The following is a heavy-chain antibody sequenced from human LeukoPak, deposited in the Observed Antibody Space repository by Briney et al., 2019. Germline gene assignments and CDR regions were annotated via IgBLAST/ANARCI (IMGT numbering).Heavy chain of an antibody. CDR1: GGSISSYY. CDR2: IYTSGST. D-gene: IGHD3-9*01. CDR3: ARELVYYDILTGYYGVGVFDY. V-gene: IGHV4-4*07. Sequence: SETLSLTCTVSGGSISSYYWSWIRQPAGKGLEWIGRIYTSGSTNYNPSLKSRVTMSVDTSKNQFSLKLSSVTAADTAVYYCARELVYYDILTGYYGVGVFDYWGQGTLVTVSS. J-gene: IGHJ4*02.